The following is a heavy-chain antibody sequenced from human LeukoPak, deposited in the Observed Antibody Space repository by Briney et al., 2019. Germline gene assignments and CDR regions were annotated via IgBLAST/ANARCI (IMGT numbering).Heavy chain of an antibody. CDR2: ISSSSSTI. Sequence: GGSLRLSCAASGFTFSSYGMNWVRQAPGKGLEWVSYISSSSSTIYYADSVKGRFTISRDNAKNSLYLQMNSLRAEDTAVYYCARGHDYGDYYYYYYMDVWGKGTTVTVSS. D-gene: IGHD4-17*01. V-gene: IGHV3-48*01. CDR3: ARGHDYGDYYYYYYMDV. J-gene: IGHJ6*03. CDR1: GFTFSSYG.